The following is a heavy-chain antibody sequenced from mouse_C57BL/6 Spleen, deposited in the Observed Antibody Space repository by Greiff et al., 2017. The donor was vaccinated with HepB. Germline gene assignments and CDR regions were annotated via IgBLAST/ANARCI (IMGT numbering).Heavy chain of an antibody. CDR1: GYSFTGYY. J-gene: IGHJ4*01. D-gene: IGHD1-1*01. V-gene: IGHV1-43*01. CDR2: INPSTGGT. CDR3: ARCRYYYGSSDDAMDD. Sequence: VQLQQSGPELVKPGASVKISCKASGYSFTGYYMHWVKQSSEKSLEWIGEINPSTGGTSYNQKFKGKATLTVDKSSSTAYMQLKSLTSEDAAVYYCARCRYYYGSSDDAMDDWGQGTSVTVSS.